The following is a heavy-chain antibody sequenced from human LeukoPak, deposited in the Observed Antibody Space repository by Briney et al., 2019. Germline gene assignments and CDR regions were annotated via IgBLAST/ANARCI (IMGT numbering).Heavy chain of an antibody. J-gene: IGHJ6*03. D-gene: IGHD4-23*01. Sequence: GGSLRLSCAASGFTFSSYAMSWVRQAPGKGLEWVAFIRYDGSNKYYADSVKGRFTISRDDSKNTLYLQMNSLRAEDMALYYCAGGLDYYYYMDVWGKGTTVTVSS. CDR2: IRYDGSNK. V-gene: IGHV3-30*02. CDR3: AGGLDYYYYMDV. CDR1: GFTFSSYA.